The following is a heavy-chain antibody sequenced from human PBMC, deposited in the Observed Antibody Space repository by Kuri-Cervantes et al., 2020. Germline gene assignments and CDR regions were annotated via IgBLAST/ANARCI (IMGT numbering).Heavy chain of an antibody. J-gene: IGHJ6*03. Sequence: GGSLRLSCAASGFTFSSYSMNWVRQAPGKGLEWVSSISSSSSYIYYADSVKGRFTISRDNAKNSLYLQMNSLRAEDTAVYYCARDRAHDFWSGYYMHYYYYMDVWAKGPRSPSP. CDR1: GFTFSSYS. V-gene: IGHV3-21*04. CDR2: ISSSSSYI. CDR3: ARDRAHDFWSGYYMHYYYYMDV. D-gene: IGHD3-3*01.